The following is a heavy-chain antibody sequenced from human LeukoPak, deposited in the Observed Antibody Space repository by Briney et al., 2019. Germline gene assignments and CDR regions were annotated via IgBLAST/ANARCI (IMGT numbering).Heavy chain of an antibody. J-gene: IGHJ4*02. CDR1: GGTFSSYA. Sequence: RASVKVSCKASGGTFSSYAISWVRQAPGQGLEWMGRIIPILGIANYAQKFQGRVTITADKSTSTAYMELSSLRSEDTAVYYCARDRSGNNRDYWGQGTLVTVSS. D-gene: IGHD1/OR15-1a*01. CDR3: ARDRSGNNRDY. CDR2: IIPILGIA. V-gene: IGHV1-69*04.